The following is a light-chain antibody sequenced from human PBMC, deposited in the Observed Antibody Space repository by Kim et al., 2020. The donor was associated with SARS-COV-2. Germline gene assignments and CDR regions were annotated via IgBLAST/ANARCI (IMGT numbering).Light chain of an antibody. CDR1: QSIGSD. CDR2: GAS. Sequence: SVSPGERATRSGRASQSIGSDLAWYQQKRGQAPSLLIYGASTRVTGIPARFSGSGSGTEFTLTISSLQSDDFAVYYCQQYNSRRSFGQGTKVGIK. J-gene: IGKJ1*01. V-gene: IGKV3-15*01. CDR3: QQYNSRRS.